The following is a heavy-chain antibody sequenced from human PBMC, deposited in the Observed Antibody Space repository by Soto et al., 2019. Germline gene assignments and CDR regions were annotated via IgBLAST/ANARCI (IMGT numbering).Heavy chain of an antibody. J-gene: IGHJ6*03. Sequence: SETLSLTCTVSGGSISSSSYYRGWIRQPPGKGLEWIGSIYYSGSTYYNPSLKSRVTISVDTSKNQFSLKLSSVTAADTAVYYCARPSEGVPRNYYYMDVWGKGTSVTVSS. CDR3: ARPSEGVPRNYYYMDV. CDR1: GGSISSSSYY. CDR2: IYYSGST. D-gene: IGHD3-10*01. V-gene: IGHV4-39*01.